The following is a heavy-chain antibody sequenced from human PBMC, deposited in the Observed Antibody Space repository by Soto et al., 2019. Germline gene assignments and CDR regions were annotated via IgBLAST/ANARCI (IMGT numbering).Heavy chain of an antibody. D-gene: IGHD2-8*02. V-gene: IGHV4-31*03. Sequence: QLQLQESGPGLVKPSQTLSLACTVSGGSFSSGGYYWSWIRQLPGKGLEWIGYIYYSGSTYYNPSLKSRFTISLDTSKNQFSLKLSSVTAADTAVYYCARATSFSGHHGYWVQGTLVTVSS. CDR3: ARATSFSGHHGY. CDR2: IYYSGST. J-gene: IGHJ4*02. CDR1: GGSFSSGGYY.